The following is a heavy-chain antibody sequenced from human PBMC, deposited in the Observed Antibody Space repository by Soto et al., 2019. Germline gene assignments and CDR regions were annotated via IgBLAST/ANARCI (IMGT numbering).Heavy chain of an antibody. CDR3: AKDRSMGCSSTSCTNYFDY. CDR2: ISGSGGST. V-gene: IGHV3-23*01. Sequence: EVQLLESGGGLVQPGGSVRLSCAASGFTFSSYAMSWVRQAPGKGLEWVSGISGSGGSTKYADSVKGRFTISRDNSKNTLYLQVNSLRAGDTAVYYCAKDRSMGCSSTSCTNYFDYWGQGTLVTVSS. J-gene: IGHJ4*02. D-gene: IGHD2-2*01. CDR1: GFTFSSYA.